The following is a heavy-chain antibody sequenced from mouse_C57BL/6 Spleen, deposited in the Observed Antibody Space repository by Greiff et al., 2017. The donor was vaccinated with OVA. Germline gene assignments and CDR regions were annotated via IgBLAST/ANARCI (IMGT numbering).Heavy chain of an antibody. D-gene: IGHD1-1*02. V-gene: IGHV1-50*01. CDR1: GYTFTSYW. CDR2: IDPSDSYT. J-gene: IGHJ3*01. Sequence: VQLQQPGAELVKPGASVKLSCKASGYTFTSYWMQWVKQRPGQGLEWIGEIDPSDSYTNYNQKFKGKATLTVDTSSSTAYMQLSSLTSEDSAVYYWARWDGGSFAYWGQGTLVTVSA. CDR3: ARWDGGSFAY.